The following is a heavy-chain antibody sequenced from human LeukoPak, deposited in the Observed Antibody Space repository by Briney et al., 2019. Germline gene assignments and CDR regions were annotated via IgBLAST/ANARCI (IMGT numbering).Heavy chain of an antibody. CDR2: IYTSGST. CDR1: GGSISSYY. J-gene: IGHJ6*03. D-gene: IGHD1-26*01. V-gene: IGHV4-4*09. CDR3: ASQAMGRGEAYYYYYYMDV. Sequence: SETLSLTCTVSGGSISSYYWSWIRQPPGKGLEWIGYIYTSGSTNYNPSLKSRVTISVDTSQNQFSLKLSSVTAADTAVYYCASQAMGRGEAYYYYYYMDVWGKGTTVTVSS.